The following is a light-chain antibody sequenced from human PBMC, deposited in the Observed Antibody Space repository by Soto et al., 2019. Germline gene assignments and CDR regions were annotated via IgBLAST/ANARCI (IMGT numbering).Light chain of an antibody. CDR3: AAWDDSLNGPV. Sequence: QSVLTQPPSASGTPGQRVTISCSGSSSNIGSNSVNWYQQLPGTAPKVRIYSNNQRPSGVPDRFSGSKSGTSASLAISGLQSEDEADYYCAAWDDSLNGPVFGGGTKLTVL. CDR2: SNN. CDR1: SSNIGSNS. J-gene: IGLJ3*02. V-gene: IGLV1-44*01.